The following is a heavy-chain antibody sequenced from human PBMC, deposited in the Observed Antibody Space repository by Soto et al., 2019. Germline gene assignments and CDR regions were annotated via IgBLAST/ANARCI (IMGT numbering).Heavy chain of an antibody. J-gene: IGHJ4*02. CDR3: AEWGSDFWRGYSRNNY. D-gene: IGHD3-3*01. CDR1: GFTFSSYA. V-gene: IGHV3-23*01. CDR2: ISGSGGST. Sequence: PGGSLRLSCAASGFTFSSYAMSWVRQAPGKGLEWVSAISGSGGSTYYADSVKGRFAISRDNSKNTLYLQMNSLRAEDTAVYYCAEWGSDFWRGYSRNNYGAQGPLVTASS.